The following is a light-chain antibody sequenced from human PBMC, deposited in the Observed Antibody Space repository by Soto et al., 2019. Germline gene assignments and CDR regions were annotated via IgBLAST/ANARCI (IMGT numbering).Light chain of an antibody. J-gene: IGKJ4*01. CDR3: QQSYSTPLT. Sequence: GDRVTITCRASQSISSWLAWYQQKPGKAPKLLIYDASSLESGVPSRFSGRGTGTEFTLIISSLHPEDIAIYYCQQSYSTPLTFGGGTKVDIK. V-gene: IGKV1-5*01. CDR2: DAS. CDR1: QSISSW.